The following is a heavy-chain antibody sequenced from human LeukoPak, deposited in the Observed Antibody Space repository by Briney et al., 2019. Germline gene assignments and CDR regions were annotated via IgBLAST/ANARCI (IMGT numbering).Heavy chain of an antibody. V-gene: IGHV4-59*08. J-gene: IGHJ4*02. D-gene: IGHD6-13*01. CDR2: IFYSGST. CDR1: GGSISSYL. CDR3: ARSDGSSPDY. Sequence: SETLSLTCTVSGGSISSYLWSWIRQPPGKGLEWIGFIFYSGSTNYNPSLGSRVTISVDTSKNQFSLKLSSVTAADTAVYYCARSDGSSPDYWGQGSLVTVSS.